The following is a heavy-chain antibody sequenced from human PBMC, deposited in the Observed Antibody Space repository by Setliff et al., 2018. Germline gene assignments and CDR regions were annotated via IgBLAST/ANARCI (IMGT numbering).Heavy chain of an antibody. Sequence: GGSLRLSCAASRFTFSNYWMDWARQAPGKGLEWVANIKEDGSQRNYVDAVRGRFTVSRDNARNLLYLQMNSLRAEDTAVYYCARDTGPQWLVPEGDYWGQGTLVTVSS. V-gene: IGHV3-7*01. J-gene: IGHJ4*02. CDR3: ARDTGPQWLVPEGDY. CDR2: IKEDGSQR. D-gene: IGHD6-19*01. CDR1: RFTFSNYW.